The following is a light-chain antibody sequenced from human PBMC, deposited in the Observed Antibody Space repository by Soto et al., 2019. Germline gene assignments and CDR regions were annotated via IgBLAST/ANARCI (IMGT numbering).Light chain of an antibody. CDR1: QSVSSN. Sequence: EIVMTQAPATLSVSPGERATLSCRASQSVSSNLAWYQQKPGQAPRLLIYGASTRATGIPARFSGSGSGTEFTLTISSLQPEDFATYYCQQLNSYPITFGQGTRLE. CDR3: QQLNSYPIT. CDR2: GAS. J-gene: IGKJ5*01. V-gene: IGKV3-15*01.